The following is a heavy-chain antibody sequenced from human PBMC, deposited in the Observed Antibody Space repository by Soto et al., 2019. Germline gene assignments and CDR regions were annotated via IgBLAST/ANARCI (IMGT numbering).Heavy chain of an antibody. V-gene: IGHV1-18*01. J-gene: IGHJ4*02. CDR1: GYTFSSYG. CDR3: ARESPPVDY. Sequence: QVQLVQSGAEVKKPGASVKVSCKASGYTFSSYGISWVRQAPGQGLEWMGWISAYNGNTKYAQKIQGRVTMTTDTTPSTAQMGLRRLRSDGTAVDYCARESPPVDYWGQGTLVTVSS. CDR2: ISAYNGNT.